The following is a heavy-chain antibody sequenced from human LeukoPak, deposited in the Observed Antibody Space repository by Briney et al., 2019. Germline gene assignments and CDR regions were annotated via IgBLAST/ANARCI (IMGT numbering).Heavy chain of an antibody. J-gene: IGHJ6*02. D-gene: IGHD3-10*01. Sequence: SETLSLTCTVSGGSISTYYYWTWIRQPPGKGLEWIGYIYGSAYTKYNPSLKSRVTITVDTSKNQFSLELTSVTAADTAVYYCARELGSSYAYGMDVWGQGTTVTVSS. V-gene: IGHV4-59*01. CDR3: ARELGSSYAYGMDV. CDR1: GGSISTYY. CDR2: IYGSAYT.